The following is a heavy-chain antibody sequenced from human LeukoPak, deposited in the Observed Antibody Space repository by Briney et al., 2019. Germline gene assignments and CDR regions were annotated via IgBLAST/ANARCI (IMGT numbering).Heavy chain of an antibody. CDR2: ISGSGGST. J-gene: IGHJ1*01. CDR3: AKDWGIAAAGRLDAEYFQH. CDR1: GFTFSSYA. Sequence: GGSLRLSCAASGFTFSSYAMSWVRQAPGKGLEWVSAISGSGGSTYYADSVKGRFTISRDNSKNTLYLQMNSLRAEDTAVYYCAKDWGIAAAGRLDAEYFQHWGQGTLVTVSS. D-gene: IGHD6-13*01. V-gene: IGHV3-23*01.